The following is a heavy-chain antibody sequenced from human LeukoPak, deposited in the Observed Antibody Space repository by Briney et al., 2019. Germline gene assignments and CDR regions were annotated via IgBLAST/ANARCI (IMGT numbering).Heavy chain of an antibody. Sequence: SETLSLTCTVSGGSISSYYWSWIRQPPGKGLEWIGYIYYSGSTNYNPSLKSRVTISVDTSKNQFSLKLSSVTAADTAVYYCARGGSSGWHSLYYFDYWGQGTLVTVSS. V-gene: IGHV4-59*12. J-gene: IGHJ4*02. D-gene: IGHD6-19*01. CDR1: GGSISSYY. CDR3: ARGGSSGWHSLYYFDY. CDR2: IYYSGST.